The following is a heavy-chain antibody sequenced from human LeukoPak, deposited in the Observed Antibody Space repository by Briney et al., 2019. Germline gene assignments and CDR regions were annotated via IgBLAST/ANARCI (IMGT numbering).Heavy chain of an antibody. J-gene: IGHJ4*02. V-gene: IGHV1-2*02. Sequence: ASVKVSCKASGYTFTGYYMHWVRQAPGQGLEWMGWINPNSGGTNYAQKFQGRVTMTRDTSISTAYMELSRLRSDDTAVYYCARTEIVVVTATDFDYWGQGTLVTVSS. CDR2: INPNSGGT. D-gene: IGHD2-21*02. CDR1: GYTFTGYY. CDR3: ARTEIVVVTATDFDY.